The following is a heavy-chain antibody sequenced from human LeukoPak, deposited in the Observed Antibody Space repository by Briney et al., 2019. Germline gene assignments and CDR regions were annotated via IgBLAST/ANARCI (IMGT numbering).Heavy chain of an antibody. D-gene: IGHD3-16*02. CDR1: GGSIGTYY. J-gene: IGHJ6*03. V-gene: IGHV4-59*08. Sequence: SETLSLTCTVSGGSIGTYYWSWVRQSPGKGLEWIGYIYVTGNRYNPSLQSRVPISVDTSRNQFFLEMRSVTAADTAVYYCARHIGGGIEDMDVWGKGTKVTVSS. CDR3: ARHIGGGIEDMDV. CDR2: IYVTGN.